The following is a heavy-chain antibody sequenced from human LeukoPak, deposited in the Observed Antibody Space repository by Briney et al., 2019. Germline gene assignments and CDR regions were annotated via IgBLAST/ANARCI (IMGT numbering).Heavy chain of an antibody. CDR1: DGPIRSHY. CDR3: GRDALVGYFSYYYIDV. V-gene: IGHV4-59*11. CDR2: ISNSGST. J-gene: IGHJ6*03. D-gene: IGHD2-15*01. Sequence: SETLSLTCTVSDGPIRSHYWTWIRQSPLKGLEWIGDISNSGSTKYNHSLKSRVTISIDTSKSQFSLRLTSVTAADTAVYYCGRDALVGYFSYYYIDVWGKGTTVTVSS.